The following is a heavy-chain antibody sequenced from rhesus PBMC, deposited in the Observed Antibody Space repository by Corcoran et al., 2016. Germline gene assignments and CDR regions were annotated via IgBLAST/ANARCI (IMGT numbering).Heavy chain of an antibody. CDR2: VDPEDGEA. Sequence: EVQLVQSGAEVKKPGASVKISCKASGYTFTDYYLHWVRQAPGKGLEWMGRVDPEDGEAIPPQKFQDKVTITADTSTDTAYMGLSSLRSEDTAVYYWATGGAAGNRVAGDAFDFWGQGLRVTVSS. V-gene: IGHV1-111*02. CDR1: GYTFTDYY. D-gene: IGHD6-31*01. CDR3: ATGGAAGNRVAGDAFDF. J-gene: IGHJ3*01.